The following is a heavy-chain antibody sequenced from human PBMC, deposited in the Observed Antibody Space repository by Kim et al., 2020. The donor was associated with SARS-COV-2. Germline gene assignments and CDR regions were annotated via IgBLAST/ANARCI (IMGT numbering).Heavy chain of an antibody. CDR2: ISFDGSNK. CDR3: AKGLRGTITSIGGV. V-gene: IGHV3-30*18. Sequence: GGSLRLSCAASGFTFSSSGMHWVRQAPGKGLEWVAVISFDGSNKYYADSVRGRFTISRDNSKNTLYLQMNSLRAEDTAVYYCAKGLRGTITSIGGVWGQGTTVTVSS. J-gene: IGHJ6*02. D-gene: IGHD4-4*01. CDR1: GFTFSSSG.